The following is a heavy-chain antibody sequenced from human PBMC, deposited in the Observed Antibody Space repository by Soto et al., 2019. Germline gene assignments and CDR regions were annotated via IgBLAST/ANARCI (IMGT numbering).Heavy chain of an antibody. CDR2: TYYRSKWYN. Sequence: SQTLSLPCAISGDRVSSNSAAWNWIRPSPSRGLEWLGRTYYRSKWYNDYAVSVKSRITINPDTSKNQFSLQLNSVTPEDTAVYYCARALSMVRGVTFAFDIWGQGTMVTVSS. J-gene: IGHJ3*02. CDR3: ARALSMVRGVTFAFDI. CDR1: GDRVSSNSAA. D-gene: IGHD3-10*01. V-gene: IGHV6-1*01.